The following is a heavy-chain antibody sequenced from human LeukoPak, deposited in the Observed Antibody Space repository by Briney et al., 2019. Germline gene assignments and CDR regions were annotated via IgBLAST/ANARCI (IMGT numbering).Heavy chain of an antibody. CDR1: GGSFSGYY. CDR2: INHSGST. CDR3: ARGPISYCGGDCYFSYYFDY. J-gene: IGHJ4*02. V-gene: IGHV4-34*01. D-gene: IGHD2-21*01. Sequence: SETPSLTCAVYGGSFSGYYWSWIRQPPGKGLEWIEEINHSGSTNYNPSPKSRVTISVDTSKNQFSLKLSSVTAADTAVYYCARGPISYCGGDCYFSYYFDYWGQGTLVTVSS.